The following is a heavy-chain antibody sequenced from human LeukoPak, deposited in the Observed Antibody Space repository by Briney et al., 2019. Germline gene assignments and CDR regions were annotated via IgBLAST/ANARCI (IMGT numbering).Heavy chain of an antibody. CDR2: VNYRGAT. V-gene: IGHV4-59*01. Sequence: SETLSLTCAVSGGSTSRYYWNWIRQPTGKGLEWIAYVNYRGATNYNPSLKSRATISADTSKKQFSLKLSSVTAADTAVYYCASGSHNWFDPWGQGILVTVSS. CDR1: GGSTSRYY. CDR3: ASGSHNWFDP. J-gene: IGHJ5*02.